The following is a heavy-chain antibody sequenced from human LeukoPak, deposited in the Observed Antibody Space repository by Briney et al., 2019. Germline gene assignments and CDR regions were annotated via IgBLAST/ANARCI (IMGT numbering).Heavy chain of an antibody. J-gene: IGHJ5*01. Sequence: ASVKVSCKASGYTFTSYDINWVRQATGQGLEWMGWINPRSGGTKFAQKFQGRVTMTTDTSIRTVYLDVRSLRSDDTAVYYCAREFKYCSGGSCFSRDWFDFWGQGTRVIVSS. CDR2: INPRSGGT. CDR3: AREFKYCSGGSCFSRDWFDF. V-gene: IGHV1-2*02. D-gene: IGHD2-15*01. CDR1: GYTFTSYD.